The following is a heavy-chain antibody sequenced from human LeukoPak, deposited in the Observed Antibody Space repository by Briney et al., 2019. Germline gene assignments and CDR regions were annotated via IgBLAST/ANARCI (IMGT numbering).Heavy chain of an antibody. CDR3: ARDGDTYYYGSGSQNYYYYGMDV. Sequence: GGSLRLSCAASGFTFSSYWMSWVHQAPGKGLEGVANIKQDGSEKYYVDSVKGRFTISRDNAKNSLYLQMNSLRAEDTAVYYCARDGDTYYYGSGSQNYYYYGMDVWGQGTTVTVSS. CDR2: IKQDGSEK. CDR1: GFTFSSYW. V-gene: IGHV3-7*01. J-gene: IGHJ6*02. D-gene: IGHD3-10*01.